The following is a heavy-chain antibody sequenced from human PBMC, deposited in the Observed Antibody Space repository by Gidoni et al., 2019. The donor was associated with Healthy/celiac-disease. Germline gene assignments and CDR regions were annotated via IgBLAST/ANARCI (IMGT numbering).Heavy chain of an antibody. D-gene: IGHD5-18*01. V-gene: IGHV4-34*01. CDR3: ARYHPGSWIQLWDWYFDL. Sequence: QVQLQQWGAGLLKPSETLSLTCAVYGGSFSGYYWSWIRQPPGKGLEWIGEINHSGSTNYNPSLKSRVTISVDTSKNQFSLKLSSVTAADTAVYYCARYHPGSWIQLWDWYFDLWGRGTLVTVSS. CDR2: INHSGST. J-gene: IGHJ2*01. CDR1: GGSFSGYY.